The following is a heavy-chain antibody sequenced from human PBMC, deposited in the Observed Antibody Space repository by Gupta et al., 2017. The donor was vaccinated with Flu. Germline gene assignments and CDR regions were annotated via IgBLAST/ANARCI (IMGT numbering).Heavy chain of an antibody. CDR3: ARDSGIAAAVYYYYGMDV. CDR1: GFTFSSYG. D-gene: IGHD6-13*01. Sequence: QVQLVESGGGVVQPGRSLRLSCAASGFTFSSYGMHWVRQAPGKGLEWVAVIWYDGSNKYYADSVKGRFTISRDNSKNTLYLQMNSLRAEDTAVYYCARDSGIAAAVYYYYGMDVWGQGTTVTVSS. V-gene: IGHV3-33*01. CDR2: IWYDGSNK. J-gene: IGHJ6*02.